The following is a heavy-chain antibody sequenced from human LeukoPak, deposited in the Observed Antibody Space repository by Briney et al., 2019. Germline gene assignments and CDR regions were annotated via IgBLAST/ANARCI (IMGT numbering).Heavy chain of an antibody. CDR1: GFTFSNAW. J-gene: IGHJ6*02. Sequence: GGSLRLSCAASGFTFSNAWMSWVRQAPGKGLEWVGRIKSKTDGGTTDYAAPVKGRFTISRDDSKNTLYLQMNSLKTEDTAVYYCTTDLYGSGIGYYYYGMDVWGQGTTVTVSS. CDR2: IKSKTDGGTT. V-gene: IGHV3-15*01. D-gene: IGHD3-10*01. CDR3: TTDLYGSGIGYYYYGMDV.